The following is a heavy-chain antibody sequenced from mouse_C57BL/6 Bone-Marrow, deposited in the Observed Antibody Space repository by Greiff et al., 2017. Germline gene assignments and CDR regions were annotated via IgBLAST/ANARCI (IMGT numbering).Heavy chain of an antibody. Sequence: QVQLQQPGAELVKPGASVKLSCKASGYTFTSYWMQWVKQRPGPGLEWIGEIDPSDSYTNYNQTFKGKATLTVDTSSSTAYMQLSSLTSEDSAVYYCARLGPYDGFAYWGQGTLGTVSA. J-gene: IGHJ3*01. CDR1: GYTFTSYW. CDR3: ARLGPYDGFAY. CDR2: IDPSDSYT. V-gene: IGHV1-50*01. D-gene: IGHD2-12*01.